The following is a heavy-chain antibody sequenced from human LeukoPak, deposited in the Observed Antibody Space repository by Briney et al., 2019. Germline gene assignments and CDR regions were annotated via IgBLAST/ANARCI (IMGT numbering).Heavy chain of an antibody. Sequence: SETLSLTCTVSGGSISSYYWSWIRQPAGKGLEWIGRIYTSLSTNYNPSLKSRVTMSVDTSKNQISLKLSSVTAADTAVYYCAREIGDYYDSSGYRTYYFDYWGQGTLVTVSS. CDR2: IYTSLST. V-gene: IGHV4-4*07. J-gene: IGHJ4*02. CDR1: GGSISSYY. D-gene: IGHD3-22*01. CDR3: AREIGDYYDSSGYRTYYFDY.